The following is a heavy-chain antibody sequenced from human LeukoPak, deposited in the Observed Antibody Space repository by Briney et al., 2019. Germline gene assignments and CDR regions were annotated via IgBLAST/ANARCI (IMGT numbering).Heavy chain of an antibody. CDR1: GYSFTSYW. CDR2: IYPGDSDT. J-gene: IGHJ4*02. V-gene: IGHV5-51*01. CDR3: ARAPTAMVSDLDY. D-gene: IGHD5-18*01. Sequence: GESLQISCKGSGYSFTSYWIGWVRQMPGKGLEWMGIIYPGDSDTRYSPSFQGQVTISADKSISTAYLQWSSLKASDTAMYYCARAPTAMVSDLDYWGQGTLVTVSS.